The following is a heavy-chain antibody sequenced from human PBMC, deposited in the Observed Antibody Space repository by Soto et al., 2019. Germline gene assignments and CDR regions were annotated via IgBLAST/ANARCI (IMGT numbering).Heavy chain of an antibody. Sequence: SVKVSCKASGGTFSSYTISWVRQAPGQGLEWMGRIIPILGIANYAQKFQGRVTITADKSTSTAYMELNSLRAEDTAVYYCAKDYDVVVPAASWPTLFFDWGQGTLVTVSS. CDR2: IIPILGIA. J-gene: IGHJ4*02. V-gene: IGHV1-69*04. CDR1: GGTFSSYT. D-gene: IGHD2-2*01. CDR3: AKDYDVVVPAASWPTLFFD.